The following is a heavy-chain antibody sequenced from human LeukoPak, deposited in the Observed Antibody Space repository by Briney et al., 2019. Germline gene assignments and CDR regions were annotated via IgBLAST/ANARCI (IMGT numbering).Heavy chain of an antibody. V-gene: IGHV3-30-3*01. CDR3: ARDYMVRGVITPGDY. D-gene: IGHD3-10*01. J-gene: IGHJ4*02. Sequence: PGGSLRLSCAASGFTFSSYAMHWVRQAPGKGLEWVAVISYDGSNKYYADSVKGRFTISRDNSKNTLYLQMNSLRAEDTAVYYCARDYMVRGVITPGDYWGQGTLVTVSS. CDR1: GFTFSSYA. CDR2: ISYDGSNK.